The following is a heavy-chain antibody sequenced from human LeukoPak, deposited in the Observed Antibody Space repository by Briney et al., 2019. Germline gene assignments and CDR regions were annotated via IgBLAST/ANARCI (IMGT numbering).Heavy chain of an antibody. V-gene: IGHV4-38-2*02. CDR2: MYHSGST. Sequence: SETLSLTCTVSGYSISSGHYWGWIRQPPGQGLEWIGSMYHSGSTYYNPPLKGRVTISEDTSKNQFSLKLSSVTAADTAVYYCARRPALLWFGGMRAQNNWFDPWGQGTLVTVSS. CDR3: ARRPALLWFGGMRAQNNWFDP. D-gene: IGHD3-10*01. CDR1: GYSISSGHY. J-gene: IGHJ5*02.